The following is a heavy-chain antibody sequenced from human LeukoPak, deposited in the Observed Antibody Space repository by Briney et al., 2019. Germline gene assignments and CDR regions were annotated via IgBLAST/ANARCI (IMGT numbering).Heavy chain of an antibody. Sequence: GGSLRLSCVASGVTLSNYAMSWARQAPGKGLEWVSGISSSGSGGNTYYADSVKGRFTISRDNSKNTLYLQMNSLRAEDTAVYYCAKVKQQLVDAFDIWGQGTMVTVSS. CDR2: ISSSGSGGNT. V-gene: IGHV3-23*01. CDR1: GVTLSNYA. CDR3: AKVKQQLVDAFDI. J-gene: IGHJ3*02. D-gene: IGHD6-13*01.